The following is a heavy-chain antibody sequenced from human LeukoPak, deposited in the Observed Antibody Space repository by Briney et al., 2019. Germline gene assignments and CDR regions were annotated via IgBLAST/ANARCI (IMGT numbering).Heavy chain of an antibody. Sequence: SETLSLTCTVSGYSISSGYYWGWIRQPPGKGLEWIGSIYHSGSTYYNPSLKSRVTISVDTSKNQFSLKLSSVTAADTAVYYCARTLDDTLPLDWFDPWGQGTLVTVSS. CDR3: ARTLDDTLPLDWFDP. J-gene: IGHJ5*02. CDR2: IYHSGST. CDR1: GYSISSGYY. V-gene: IGHV4-38-2*02. D-gene: IGHD1-1*01.